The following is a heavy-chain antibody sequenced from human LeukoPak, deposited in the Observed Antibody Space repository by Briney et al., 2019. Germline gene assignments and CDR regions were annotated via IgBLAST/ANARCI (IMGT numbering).Heavy chain of an antibody. CDR1: GFTFSSYS. CDR3: ARDDGLRLGYYFDY. D-gene: IGHD5-12*01. J-gene: IGHJ4*02. CDR2: ISSSSSYI. V-gene: IGHV3-21*01. Sequence: GGSLRLSCAASGFTFSSYSMNWVRQAPGKGLEWVSSISSSSSYIYYADSVKGRFTISRDNAKNSLYLQMNSLRAEDTAVYYCARDDGLRLGYYFDYWGQGTLVTVSS.